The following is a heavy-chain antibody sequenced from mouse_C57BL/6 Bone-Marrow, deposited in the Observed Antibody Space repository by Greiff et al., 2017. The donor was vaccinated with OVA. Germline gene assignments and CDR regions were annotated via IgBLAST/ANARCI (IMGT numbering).Heavy chain of an antibody. Sequence: DVMLVESGGGLVQPGGSMKLSCVASGFTFSNYWMNWVRQSPEKGLEWVAQIRLKSDNYATHYAESVKGRFTISRDDSKSSVYLQMNNLRAEDTGIYYCTGGLTVVGQLGRFAYWGQGTLVTVSA. J-gene: IGHJ3*01. CDR3: TGGLTVVGQLGRFAY. CDR1: GFTFSNYW. D-gene: IGHD1-1*01. V-gene: IGHV6-3*01. CDR2: IRLKSDNYAT.